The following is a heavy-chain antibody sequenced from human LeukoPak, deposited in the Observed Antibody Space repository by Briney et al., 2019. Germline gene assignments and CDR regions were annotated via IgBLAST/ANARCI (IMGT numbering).Heavy chain of an antibody. V-gene: IGHV3-23*01. CDR2: ISGSGGST. Sequence: GGSLRLSCAASGFTFSSYAMSWVRQAPGKGLEWVSAISGSGGSTYYADSVKGRFTISRDNSKNTLYLQMNSLRAEDTAVYYCAKDFEIVPQLTLDYWGQGTLVTVSS. CDR3: AKDFEIVPQLTLDY. CDR1: GFTFSSYA. J-gene: IGHJ4*02. D-gene: IGHD1-1*01.